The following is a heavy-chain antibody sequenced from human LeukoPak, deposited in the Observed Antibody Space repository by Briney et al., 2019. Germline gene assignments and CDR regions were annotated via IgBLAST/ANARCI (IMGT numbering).Heavy chain of an antibody. CDR3: ARVSYSGGVY. J-gene: IGHJ4*02. Sequence: AGSLSLSCAASGFTFSGSAMHWVRQAPGKGLKWVANIKQGGSEKYYVDSVRGRFTISRDNAKNSLYLQMNSLRAEDTAVYYCARVSYSGGVYWGQGTLVTVSS. D-gene: IGHD6-25*01. V-gene: IGHV3-7*02. CDR1: GFTFSGSA. CDR2: IKQGGSEK.